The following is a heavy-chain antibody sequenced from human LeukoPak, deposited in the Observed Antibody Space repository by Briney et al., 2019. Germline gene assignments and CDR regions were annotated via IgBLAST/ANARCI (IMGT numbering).Heavy chain of an antibody. D-gene: IGHD6-19*01. CDR3: ARVIAVAGGDY. Sequence: GGSLRLSCAASGFTFSSYWMHWVRQAPGKGLVWVSRINSDGSSTSYADSVKGRFTISRDNAKNSLYLQMNSLRAEDTAVYYCARVIAVAGGDYWGQGTLVTVSS. CDR1: GFTFSSYW. J-gene: IGHJ4*02. V-gene: IGHV3-74*01. CDR2: INSDGSST.